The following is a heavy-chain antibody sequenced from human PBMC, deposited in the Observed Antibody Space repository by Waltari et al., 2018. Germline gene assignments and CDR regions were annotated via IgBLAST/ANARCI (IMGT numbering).Heavy chain of an antibody. J-gene: IGHJ5*02. D-gene: IGHD2-2*01. CDR3: TREVVPAATIVVNWFDP. CDR2: IITSTGNP. V-gene: IGHV7-4-1*02. Sequence: QVQLVQSGSELKKPGASVKVSCKASGYTFTNYAINLVRQAPGQGLELMGWIITSTGNPTYAQGFRGRFVFALDTSVSTAYLQINNLQADDTAVYYCTREVVPAATIVVNWFDPWGQGTLVTVSS. CDR1: GYTFTNYA.